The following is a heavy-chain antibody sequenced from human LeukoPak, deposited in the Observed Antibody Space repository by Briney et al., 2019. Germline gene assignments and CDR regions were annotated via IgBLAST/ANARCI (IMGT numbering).Heavy chain of an antibody. J-gene: IGHJ6*02. Sequence: PGGSLRLSCAASGFTVSSNYMNWVRQAPGKGLEWVSVIYSDGSTYYADSVKGRFTISRDNSKNTLYLQMNSLRAEDTAVYYCARDWGCTDTRCYLGMDVWGQGTTVTVSS. CDR1: GFTVSSNY. V-gene: IGHV3-66*01. CDR3: ARDWGCTDTRCYLGMDV. CDR2: IYSDGST. D-gene: IGHD2-2*01.